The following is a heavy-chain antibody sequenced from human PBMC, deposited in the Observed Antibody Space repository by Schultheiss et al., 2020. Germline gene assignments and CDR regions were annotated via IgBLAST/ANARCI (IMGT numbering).Heavy chain of an antibody. J-gene: IGHJ5*02. CDR2: IKSKTDGGTT. CDR1: GFTFSNAW. Sequence: GGSLRLSCAASGFTFSNAWMSWVRQAPGKGLEWVGRIKSKTDGGTTDYAAPVKDRFTISRDDSKNMLFLQMNSLKSEDTAVYYCSIRISGFWSGSNWFDPWGQGSLVTVSS. CDR3: SIRISGFWSGSNWFDP. D-gene: IGHD3-3*01. V-gene: IGHV3-15*01.